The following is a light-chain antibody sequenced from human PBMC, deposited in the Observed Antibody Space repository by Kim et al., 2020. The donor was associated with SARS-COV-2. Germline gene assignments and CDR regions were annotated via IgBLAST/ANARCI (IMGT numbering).Light chain of an antibody. CDR3: DAQDSSGNHVV. J-gene: IGLJ2*01. V-gene: IGLV3-19*01. CDR1: SRKSYY. Sequence: AFGQTVRITSQRDSRKSYYASWYQEKPGQDTVVVIYGKNNRPTRIPDRFSGSSSGNTASGTIAGAQAEDEDDYDGDAQDSSGNHVVFGGGTKLTVL. CDR2: GKN.